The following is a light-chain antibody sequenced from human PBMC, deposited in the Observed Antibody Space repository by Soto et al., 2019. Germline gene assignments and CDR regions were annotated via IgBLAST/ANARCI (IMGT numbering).Light chain of an antibody. CDR2: GAS. CDR1: QSVRSNY. Sequence: EIVLTQSPGTLSLSPGDRATLSCRASQSVRSNYLAWYQQKPGQAPRLLLYGASSRAIGIPDRFSGSGSRTEFTLTISRLEPEDFAVYYCQQYDTSPPLTFGGGTKVEIK. J-gene: IGKJ4*01. V-gene: IGKV3-20*01. CDR3: QQYDTSPPLT.